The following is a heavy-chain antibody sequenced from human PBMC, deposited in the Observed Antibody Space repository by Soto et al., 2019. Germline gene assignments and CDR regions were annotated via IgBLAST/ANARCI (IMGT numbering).Heavy chain of an antibody. CDR1: GFTFSSYW. Sequence: EVQLVESGGGLVQPGGSLRLSCAASGFTFSSYWMHWVRQAPGKGLVGVSRMNSYGSSTSYADSVKGRFTISRDNAKNTLYLQMNSLRAEDTAVYYYARTPTVSRYYSSYFIDFWCKCTTATVSS. D-gene: IGHD4-17*01. J-gene: IGHJ6*03. V-gene: IGHV3-74*01. CDR2: MNSYGSST. CDR3: ARTPTVSRYYSSYFIDF.